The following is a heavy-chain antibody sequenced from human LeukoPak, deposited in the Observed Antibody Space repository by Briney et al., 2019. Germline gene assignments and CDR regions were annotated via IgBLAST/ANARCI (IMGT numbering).Heavy chain of an antibody. CDR2: ISSNGGST. CDR3: VQDWVAKIVVPRHFDY. CDR1: GFTFSSYA. J-gene: IGHJ4*02. Sequence: PGGSLRLSCSASGFTFSSYAMHWVRQAPGKGLEYVSAISSNGGSTYYADSVKGRFTISRDNSKNTLYLQMSSLRPEDTAVYHCVQDWVAKIVVPRHFDYWGQGTLVTVSS. D-gene: IGHD5-24*01. V-gene: IGHV3-64D*09.